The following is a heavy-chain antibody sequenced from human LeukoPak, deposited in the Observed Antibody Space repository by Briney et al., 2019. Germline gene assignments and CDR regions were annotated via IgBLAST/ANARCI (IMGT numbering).Heavy chain of an antibody. CDR3: ARVGMLAVAGTAAWFDP. CDR1: GFTFDDYG. D-gene: IGHD6-19*01. Sequence: GGSLRLSCAASGFTFDDYGTSWVRQAPGKGLEWVSGINWNGGSTGCADSVKGRFTISRDNAKNSLYLQMNSLRAEDTALYYCARVGMLAVAGTAAWFDPWGQGTLVTVSS. V-gene: IGHV3-20*04. CDR2: INWNGGST. J-gene: IGHJ5*02.